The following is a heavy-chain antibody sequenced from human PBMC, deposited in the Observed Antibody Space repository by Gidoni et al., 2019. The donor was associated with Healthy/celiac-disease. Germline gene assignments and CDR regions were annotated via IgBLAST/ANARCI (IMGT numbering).Heavy chain of an antibody. CDR3: AKDQIGIAVAGTVGMDV. V-gene: IGHV3-9*01. J-gene: IGHJ6*02. Sequence: EVQLVESGGGLVQPGRSLRLSCAASGFTFDDYAMHWVRQAPGKGLEWGAGISWNSGSIGYADAVKGRFTISRDNAKNSLYLQMNSLRAEDTALYYCAKDQIGIAVAGTVGMDVWGQGTTVTVSS. CDR1: GFTFDDYA. D-gene: IGHD6-19*01. CDR2: ISWNSGSI.